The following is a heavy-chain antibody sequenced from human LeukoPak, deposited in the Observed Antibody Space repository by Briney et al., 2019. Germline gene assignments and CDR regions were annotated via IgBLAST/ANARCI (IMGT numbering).Heavy chain of an antibody. J-gene: IGHJ4*02. V-gene: IGHV3-7*01. Sequence: GGSLRLCCAASGFTFSTYWMTWVRQAPGKGLEWVAHINQDGSEEHYMDSVKARFTISRDNAKNSLSLQMNSLRAEDTAVYYCVRDGGVSGYDLLDYWGQGTLVTVSS. CDR1: GFTFSTYW. D-gene: IGHD5-12*01. CDR2: INQDGSEE. CDR3: VRDGGVSGYDLLDY.